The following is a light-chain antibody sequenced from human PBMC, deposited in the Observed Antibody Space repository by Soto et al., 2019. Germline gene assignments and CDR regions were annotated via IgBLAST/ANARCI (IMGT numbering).Light chain of an antibody. CDR3: QQSFSTPLT. V-gene: IGKV1-39*01. CDR1: QTISSY. Sequence: DIQMTPSPSSLSASVGDRVTITCRASQTISSYLNWYQQKPGKAPKLLIFAASSLQSGVPSRFSGSGSGTDFTFTIGSLQPEDFATYFCQQSFSTPLTFGGGTKVDIK. CDR2: AAS. J-gene: IGKJ4*01.